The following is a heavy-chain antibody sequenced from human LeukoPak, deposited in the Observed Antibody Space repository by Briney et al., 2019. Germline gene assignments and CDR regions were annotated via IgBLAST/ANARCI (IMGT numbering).Heavy chain of an antibody. Sequence: GGSLRLSCAASGFTFSSYSMNWVRQAPGKGLEWVSSISSSSSYLYYADSVKGRFTISRDNAKNSLYLQMNSLRAEDTAVYYCARVGYYDSSGYYDAFDIWGQGTMVTVSS. D-gene: IGHD3-22*01. CDR3: ARVGYYDSSGYYDAFDI. J-gene: IGHJ3*02. V-gene: IGHV3-21*01. CDR1: GFTFSSYS. CDR2: ISSSSSYL.